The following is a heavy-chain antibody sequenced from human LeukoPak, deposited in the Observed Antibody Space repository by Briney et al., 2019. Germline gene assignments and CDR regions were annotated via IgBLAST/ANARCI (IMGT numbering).Heavy chain of an antibody. CDR2: MNPNSGNT. CDR3: ARGAVRRIFDP. V-gene: IGHV1-8*01. J-gene: IGHJ5*02. CDR1: GYTFTSYD. Sequence: GASVKVSCKASGYTFTSYDINWVRQAAGQGLEWMGWMNPNSGNTGYAQKFQGRVSMTRNTSISTAYMELSSLRSEDTAVYYCARGAVRRIFDPGGQGTLVTVSS.